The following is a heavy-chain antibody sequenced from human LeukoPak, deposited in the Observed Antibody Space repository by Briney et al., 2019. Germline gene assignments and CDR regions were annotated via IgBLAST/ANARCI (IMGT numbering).Heavy chain of an antibody. CDR2: IVVGSGNT. V-gene: IGHV1-58*02. Sequence: SVKVSCKASGFTFTSSAMQWVRQARGQRLEWIGWIVVGSGNTNYAQKFQERVTITRDMSTSTAYMELSSLRSEDTAVYYCAADASSYGYTFDYWGQGTLVTVSS. J-gene: IGHJ4*02. D-gene: IGHD5-18*01. CDR3: AADASSYGYTFDY. CDR1: GFTFTSSA.